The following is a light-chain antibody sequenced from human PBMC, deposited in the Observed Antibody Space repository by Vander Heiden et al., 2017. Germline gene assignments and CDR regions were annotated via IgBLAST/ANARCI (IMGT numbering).Light chain of an antibody. CDR2: WAS. Sequence: EMVMTQSPDSLAVSLGERATINCKASQSVLYSSNNKNYLAWYQRKPGQSPKLLIYWASDRDSGVPDRFSGSGSGTDFTLTISSLQAEDVAVYYCQQYYSSFWTFGQGTKVEIK. V-gene: IGKV4-1*01. CDR1: QSVLYSSNNKNY. CDR3: QQYYSSFWT. J-gene: IGKJ1*01.